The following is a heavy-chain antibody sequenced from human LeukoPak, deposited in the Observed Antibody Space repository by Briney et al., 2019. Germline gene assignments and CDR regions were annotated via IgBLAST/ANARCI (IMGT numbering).Heavy chain of an antibody. V-gene: IGHV3-30-3*01. Sequence: GRSLRLSCAASGFTFSSYAMHWVRQAPGKGLEWVAVISYDGSNKYYADSVKGRFTISRDNSKNTLYLQMNSLRAEDTAVYYCAKGGSYYGSGGHWFDPWGQGTLVPVSS. CDR1: GFTFSSYA. CDR2: ISYDGSNK. J-gene: IGHJ5*02. CDR3: AKGGSYYGSGGHWFDP. D-gene: IGHD3-10*01.